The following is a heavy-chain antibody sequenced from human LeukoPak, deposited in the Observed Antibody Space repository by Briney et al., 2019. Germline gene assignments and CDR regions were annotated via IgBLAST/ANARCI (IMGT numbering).Heavy chain of an antibody. Sequence: GGSLRLSCAASGFTFSSYAMSWVRQAPGKGLEWVSAVTGSGGTTYYADSVKGRFTISRDNSKNTLFLQMNSLRAEDTAVYYCANSVYGLKEQYDLDVWGQGTTVTVSS. CDR2: VTGSGGTT. V-gene: IGHV3-23*01. CDR1: GFTFSSYA. J-gene: IGHJ6*02. CDR3: ANSVYGLKEQYDLDV. D-gene: IGHD1-20*01.